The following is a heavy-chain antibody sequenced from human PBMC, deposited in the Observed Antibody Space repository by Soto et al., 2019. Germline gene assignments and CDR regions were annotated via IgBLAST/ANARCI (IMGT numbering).Heavy chain of an antibody. V-gene: IGHV1-69*06. CDR1: GGTFSSYA. CDR2: IIPIFGTA. CDR3: ARVSWYDFWSGPGYFDY. D-gene: IGHD3-3*01. J-gene: IGHJ4*02. Sequence: SVKVSCKASGGTFSSYAISWVRQAPGQGLGWMGGIIPIFGTANYAQKFQGRVTITADKSTSTAYMELSSLRSEDTAVYYCARVSWYDFWSGPGYFDYWGQGTLVTVSS.